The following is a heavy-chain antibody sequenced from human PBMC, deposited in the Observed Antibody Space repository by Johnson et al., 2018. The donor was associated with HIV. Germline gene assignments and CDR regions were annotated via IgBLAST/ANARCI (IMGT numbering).Heavy chain of an antibody. V-gene: IGHV3-23*04. D-gene: IGHD4-17*01. CDR2: IRGNGDST. J-gene: IGHJ3*01. CDR3: AKDQSDYGDSEDDAYDV. Sequence: EVQLVESGGGVVQPGRSLRLSCAASGFRFSSHAMIWVRQPPGKGLEWVSGIRGNGDSTFYADSVKGRFTMSRDNSKNTVYLQMNSLRAEATAVYYCAKDQSDYGDSEDDAYDVWGLGTMVTVSS. CDR1: GFRFSSHA.